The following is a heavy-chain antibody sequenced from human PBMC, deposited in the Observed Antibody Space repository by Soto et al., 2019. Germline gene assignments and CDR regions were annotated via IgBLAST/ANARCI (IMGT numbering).Heavy chain of an antibody. D-gene: IGHD6-19*01. Sequence: QVQLEQSGAEVKNPGASVKVSCKASGYTFTSYYMHWVRQAPGQGLEWMGVINPGGGITSYAENLHGRVTMTRGTSTSTAYMELSSLRSEDTAIYYCARGLAVAYSPALLWGQGTLLTVYS. CDR2: INPGGGIT. V-gene: IGHV1-46*01. J-gene: IGHJ4*02. CDR3: ARGLAVAYSPALL. CDR1: GYTFTSYY.